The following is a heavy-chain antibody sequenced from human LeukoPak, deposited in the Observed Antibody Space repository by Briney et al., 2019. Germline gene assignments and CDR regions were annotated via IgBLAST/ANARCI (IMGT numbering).Heavy chain of an antibody. Sequence: SETLSLTCTVSGGSISDYYWSWIRQPPGKGLEWIGYIYYSGSTNYNPSLKSRVTISVDTSKNQFSLKLSSVTAADTAMYYCARGLEAFDPWGQGTLVTVSS. V-gene: IGHV4-59*01. CDR2: IYYSGST. J-gene: IGHJ5*02. CDR1: GGSISDYY. CDR3: ARGLEAFDP.